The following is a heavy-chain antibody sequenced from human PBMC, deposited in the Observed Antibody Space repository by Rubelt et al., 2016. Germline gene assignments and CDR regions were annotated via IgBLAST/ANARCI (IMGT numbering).Heavy chain of an antibody. CDR3: ARATEGDAFDI. CDR2: INHSGST. Sequence: QVQLQQWGAGLLKPSETLSLTCAVYGGSFSGYYWSWIRQPPGKGLEWIGEINHSGSTNYNPSLKRRVTISVDTSKNQFSLKLSSVTAADTAVYYCARATEGDAFDIWGQGTMVTVSS. V-gene: IGHV4-34*01. J-gene: IGHJ3*02. CDR1: GGSFSGYY.